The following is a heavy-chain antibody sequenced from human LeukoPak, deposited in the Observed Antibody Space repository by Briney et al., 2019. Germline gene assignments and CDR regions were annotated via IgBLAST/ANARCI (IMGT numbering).Heavy chain of an antibody. V-gene: IGHV4-30-2*01. CDR2: IYHSGST. J-gene: IGHJ4*02. Sequence: PSETLSLTCAVSGGSISSGGYSWSWIRQPPGKGLEWIGYIYHSGSTYYNPSLKSRVTISVDRSKNQFSLKLSSVTAADTAVYYCVTDSSGYPYYFDYWGQGTLVTVSS. CDR3: VTDSSGYPYYFDY. CDR1: GGSISSGGYS. D-gene: IGHD3-22*01.